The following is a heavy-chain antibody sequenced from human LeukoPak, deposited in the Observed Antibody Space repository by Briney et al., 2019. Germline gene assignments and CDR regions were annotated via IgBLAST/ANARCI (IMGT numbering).Heavy chain of an antibody. CDR3: ARGTPLRVLDY. V-gene: IGHV4-59*01. CDR1: GGSISNYY. Sequence: PSETLSLTCTVSGGSISNYYWSWIRQPPGKGLDWIGYIYYSGSTNYNPSLKSRVTISVDASKNQFSLNLTSVTAADTAVYFCARGTPLRVLDYRGQGILVTVSS. CDR2: IYYSGST. J-gene: IGHJ4*02. D-gene: IGHD1/OR15-1a*01.